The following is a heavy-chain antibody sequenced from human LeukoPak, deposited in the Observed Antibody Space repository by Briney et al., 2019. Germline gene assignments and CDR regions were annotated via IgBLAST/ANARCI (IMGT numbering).Heavy chain of an antibody. J-gene: IGHJ4*02. CDR2: IKQDGSEK. Sequence: PGGSLRLSCAASGFTCSSYWMSWVRQAPGKGQEWVANIKQDGSEKYYVDSVKGRFTISRDNAKNSLYLQMNSLRAEDTAVYYCARGEYQLPGDSWGQGTLVTVSS. CDR3: ARGEYQLPGDS. V-gene: IGHV3-7*03. D-gene: IGHD2-2*01. CDR1: GFTCSSYW.